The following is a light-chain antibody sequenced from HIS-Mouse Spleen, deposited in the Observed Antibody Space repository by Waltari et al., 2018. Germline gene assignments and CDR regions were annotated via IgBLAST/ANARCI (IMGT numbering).Light chain of an antibody. J-gene: IGLJ3*02. V-gene: IGLV2-23*01. CDR2: EGS. CDR1: SRAVGSYNI. Sequence: QSALTQPASVSGSPGQSIPISCTGTSRAVGSYNIVSWYQQHPGKAPKLMIYEGSKRPSGVSNRFSGSKSGNTASLTISGLQAEDEADYYCCSYAGSSTLVFGGGTKLTVL. CDR3: CSYAGSSTLV.